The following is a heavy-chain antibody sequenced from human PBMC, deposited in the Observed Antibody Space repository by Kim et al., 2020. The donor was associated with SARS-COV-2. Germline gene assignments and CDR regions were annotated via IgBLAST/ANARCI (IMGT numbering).Heavy chain of an antibody. CDR2: KQGGSEK. D-gene: IGHD7-27*01. Sequence: KQGGSEKYYVDSVKGRFTISRDNAKNALYLQMNSLRAEDTAVYCCASSRLGGGQGTLVTVSS. CDR3: ASSRLG. J-gene: IGHJ4*02. V-gene: IGHV3-7*01.